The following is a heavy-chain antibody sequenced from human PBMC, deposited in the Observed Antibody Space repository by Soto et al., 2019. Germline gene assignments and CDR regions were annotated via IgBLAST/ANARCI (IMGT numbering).Heavy chain of an antibody. J-gene: IGHJ4*02. CDR1: GGSFNTYT. Sequence: QVQLVQSGAEVKKPGSSVKVSCKASGGSFNTYTISWVRQAPGQGLEWMGWISTYNGDTRVAQQHQGRVTLTTDTSTNAAHMELRSLRSDDTAIYYCARTEGRSTRGDYWGQGTLVTVSS. D-gene: IGHD2-8*01. CDR2: ISTYNGDT. V-gene: IGHV1-18*01. CDR3: ARTEGRSTRGDY.